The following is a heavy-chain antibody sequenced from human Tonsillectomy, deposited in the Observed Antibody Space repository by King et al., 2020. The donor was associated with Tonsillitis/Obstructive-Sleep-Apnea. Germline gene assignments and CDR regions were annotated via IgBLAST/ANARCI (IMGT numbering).Heavy chain of an antibody. D-gene: IGHD4-23*01. J-gene: IGHJ4*02. V-gene: IGHV4-34*01. CDR1: GGSFSGYY. Sequence: VQLQQWGAGLLKPSETLSLTCAVYGGSFSGYYWSWIRQPPGKGLEWIGEINHSGSTNYNPSLKSRVTISVDTSKNQFSLKLSSVTAADTAVYYCARDLDYGGNSGYVYWGQGTLVTVSS. CDR3: ARDLDYGGNSGYVY. CDR2: INHSGST.